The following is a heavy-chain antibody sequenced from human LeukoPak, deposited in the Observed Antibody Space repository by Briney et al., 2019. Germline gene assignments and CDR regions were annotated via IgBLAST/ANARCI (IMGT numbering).Heavy chain of an antibody. D-gene: IGHD3-10*01. Sequence: GGSLRLSCAASGFTFDDYTMHWVRQAPGKGLEWVSVISGSGYYSYYADSVKGRFTVSRDNSKTTLYLQMNSLRAEDTAVYYCAKEAALWFGELYWGQGTLVTVSS. CDR3: AKEAALWFGELY. CDR2: ISGSGYYS. CDR1: GFTFDDYT. V-gene: IGHV3-23*01. J-gene: IGHJ4*02.